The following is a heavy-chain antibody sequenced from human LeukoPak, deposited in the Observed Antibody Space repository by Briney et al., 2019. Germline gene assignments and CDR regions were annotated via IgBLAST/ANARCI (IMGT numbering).Heavy chain of an antibody. D-gene: IGHD3-3*01. CDR3: ARDWARHDFWSGYPTYYFDY. Sequence: ASVKVSCKASGYTFTSYGISWVRQAPGQGLEWMGWISAYNGNTNYAQKLQGRATMTTDTSTSTAYMELRSLRSDDTAVYYCARDWARHDFWSGYPTYYFDYWGQGTLVTVSS. J-gene: IGHJ4*02. CDR2: ISAYNGNT. V-gene: IGHV1-18*01. CDR1: GYTFTSYG.